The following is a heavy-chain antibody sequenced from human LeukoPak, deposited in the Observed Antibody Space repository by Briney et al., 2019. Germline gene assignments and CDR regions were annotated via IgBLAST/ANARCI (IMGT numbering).Heavy chain of an antibody. J-gene: IGHJ4*02. D-gene: IGHD3-16*01. CDR2: LGGSGATT. CDR1: GFTFSNYA. Sequence: GGSLRLSCAASGFTFSNYAMTWVRQAPGKGLEWVSALGGSGATTYYADSVKGRFTISRDNSKSTLYLQMNSLRAEDTAVYYCAKTSGGESRPLDYWGQGTLVTVSS. CDR3: AKTSGGESRPLDY. V-gene: IGHV3-23*01.